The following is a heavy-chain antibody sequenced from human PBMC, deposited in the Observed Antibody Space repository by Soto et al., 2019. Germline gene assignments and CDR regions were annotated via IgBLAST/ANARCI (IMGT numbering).Heavy chain of an antibody. V-gene: IGHV4-34*01. CDR3: ARASLSGSILNWFDP. CDR1: GGSFSGYY. Sequence: QVQLQQWGAGLLKPSETLSLTCAVYGGSFSGYYWSWIRQPPGQGLEWIGEINHSGSTNYNPSLKSSVTISVDTSKNQFSLKLSSGTAADPAVYYCARASLSGSILNWFDPWGQGTLVTVSS. D-gene: IGHD7-27*01. CDR2: INHSGST. J-gene: IGHJ5*02.